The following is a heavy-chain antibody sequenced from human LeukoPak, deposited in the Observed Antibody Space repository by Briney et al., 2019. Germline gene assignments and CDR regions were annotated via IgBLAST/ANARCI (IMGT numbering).Heavy chain of an antibody. D-gene: IGHD3-3*01. CDR2: ISAYNGNT. V-gene: IGHV1-18*01. J-gene: IGHJ4*02. Sequence: GASVKVSCKASGYTFTSYGISWVRQAPGQGLEWMGWISAYNGNTNYAQKLQGRVTMTTDTSTSTAYMELRSLRPDDTAVYYCARRPDTYDFWSVYYVDYWGQGTLVTVPS. CDR3: ARRPDTYDFWSVYYVDY. CDR1: GYTFTSYG.